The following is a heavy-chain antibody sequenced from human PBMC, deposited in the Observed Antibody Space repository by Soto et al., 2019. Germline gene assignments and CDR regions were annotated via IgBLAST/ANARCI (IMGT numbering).Heavy chain of an antibody. Sequence: ASVKVSCKASGYTFTSYAMNWVRQAPGQGLEWMGWINTNTGNPTYAQGFTGRFVFSLDTSVSTAYLQICSLKAEDTAVYYCARDSYNWNATGENWFDPWGQGTLVTVSS. CDR2: INTNTGNP. CDR1: GYTFTSYA. V-gene: IGHV7-4-1*01. CDR3: ARDSYNWNATGENWFDP. J-gene: IGHJ5*02. D-gene: IGHD1-1*01.